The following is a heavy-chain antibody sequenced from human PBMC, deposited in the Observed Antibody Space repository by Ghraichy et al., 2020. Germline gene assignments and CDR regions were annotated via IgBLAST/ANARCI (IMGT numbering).Heavy chain of an antibody. Sequence: GESLNISCATSGFIFSNYAMSWVRQAPGKGLDWVSAISGTAGSTFHADSVKGRFTISRDNSKSTLYLQMNSLRAEDTAVYYCAKDRRGNYGSSGYRAFDIWGQRTMVTVSS. CDR2: ISGTAGST. J-gene: IGHJ3*02. CDR3: AKDRRGNYGSSGYRAFDI. CDR1: GFIFSNYA. V-gene: IGHV3-23*01. D-gene: IGHD3-22*01.